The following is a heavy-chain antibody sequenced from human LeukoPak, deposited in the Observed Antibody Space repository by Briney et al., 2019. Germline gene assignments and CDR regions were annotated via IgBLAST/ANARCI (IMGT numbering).Heavy chain of an antibody. CDR1: GYTFTGYY. D-gene: IGHD3-10*01. V-gene: IGHV1-2*02. Sequence: GASVKVSCKASGYTFTGYYMHWVRQAPGQGLEWMGWINPNSGGTNYAQKFQGRVTMTRDTSISTAYMELSRLRSDDTAVYYCARHAARVRGRPVTAVSRLYYFDYWGQGTLVTVSS. CDR3: ARHAARVRGRPVTAVSRLYYFDY. CDR2: INPNSGGT. J-gene: IGHJ4*02.